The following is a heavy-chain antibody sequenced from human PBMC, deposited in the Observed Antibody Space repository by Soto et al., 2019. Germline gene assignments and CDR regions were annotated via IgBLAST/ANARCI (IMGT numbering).Heavy chain of an antibody. Sequence: SETLSLTCTVSGGSISSGDYYWSWIRQPPGKGLEWIGYIYYSGSTYYNPSLKSRVTISVDTSKNQFSLKLSSVTAADTAVYYCAREGIAARPWYYGMDVWGQGTTVTVSS. V-gene: IGHV4-30-4*01. D-gene: IGHD6-6*01. CDR1: GGSISSGDYY. CDR3: AREGIAARPWYYGMDV. CDR2: IYYSGST. J-gene: IGHJ6*02.